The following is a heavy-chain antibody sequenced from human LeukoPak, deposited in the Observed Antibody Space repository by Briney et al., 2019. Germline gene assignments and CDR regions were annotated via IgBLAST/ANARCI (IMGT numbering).Heavy chain of an antibody. V-gene: IGHV4-34*01. J-gene: IGHJ4*02. D-gene: IGHD3-10*01. CDR1: GGSFSGYY. CDR2: INRSGST. Sequence: SETLSLTCAVYGGSFSGYYWSWIRQPPGKGLEWIGEINRSGSTNYNPSLKSRVTISVDTSKNQFSLKLSSVTAADTAVYYCARGGNYYGSGSYNDYWGQGTLVTASS. CDR3: ARGGNYYGSGSYNDY.